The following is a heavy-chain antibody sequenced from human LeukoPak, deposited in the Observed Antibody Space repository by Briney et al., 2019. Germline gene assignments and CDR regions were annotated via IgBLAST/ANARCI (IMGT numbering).Heavy chain of an antibody. CDR1: GYTFTVYY. CDR2: INPNSGGT. V-gene: IGHV1-2*02. CDR3: ATRDVVVAATEHDY. Sequence: ASVKVSCKASGYTFTVYYMHWVRQAPGQGLEWMGWINPNSGGTNYAQKFQGRVTMTRDTSISTAYTELSRLRSDDTAVYYCATRDVVVAATEHDYWGQGTLVTVSS. J-gene: IGHJ4*02. D-gene: IGHD2-15*01.